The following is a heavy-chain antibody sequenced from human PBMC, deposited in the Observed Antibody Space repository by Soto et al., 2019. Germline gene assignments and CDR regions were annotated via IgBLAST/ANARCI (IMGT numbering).Heavy chain of an antibody. J-gene: IGHJ4*02. V-gene: IGHV3-30*18. CDR2: ISYDGSNK. CDR1: GFTFSSYG. Sequence: GGSLRLSCAASGFTFSSYGMHWVRQAPGKGLEWVAVISYDGSNKYYADSVKGRFTISRDNSKNTLYLQMNSLRAEDTAVYYCAKDFRYFYGSGSYFDEGYDYWGQGTLVTVSS. D-gene: IGHD3-10*01. CDR3: AKDFRYFYGSGSYFDEGYDY.